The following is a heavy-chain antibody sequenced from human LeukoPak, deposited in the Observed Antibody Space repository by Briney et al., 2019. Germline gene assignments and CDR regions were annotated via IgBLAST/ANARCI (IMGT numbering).Heavy chain of an antibody. CDR1: GFTFSSYS. J-gene: IGHJ4*02. D-gene: IGHD5-24*01. CDR2: ISSSSSYI. V-gene: IGHV3-21*01. Sequence: PGGSLRLSCAASGFTFSSYSMNWVRQAPGKGPEWVSSISSSSSYIYYADSVKGRFTISRDNAKNSLYLQMNSLRAEDTAVYYCAREEGDGYKYWGQGTLITVSS. CDR3: AREEGDGYKY.